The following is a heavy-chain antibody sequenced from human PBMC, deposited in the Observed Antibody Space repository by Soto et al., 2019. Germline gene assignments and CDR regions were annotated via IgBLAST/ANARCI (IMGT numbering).Heavy chain of an antibody. CDR2: IYSGGST. CDR3: ARDGYDSSGYYPEYFQH. Sequence: EVQLVESGGGLVQPGGSLRLSCAASGFTVSSNYMSWVHQAPGKGLEWVSVIYSGGSTYYADSVKGRFTISRDNSKNTLYLQMNSLRAEDTAVYYCARDGYDSSGYYPEYFQHWGQGTLVTVSS. V-gene: IGHV3-66*01. CDR1: GFTVSSNY. D-gene: IGHD3-22*01. J-gene: IGHJ1*01.